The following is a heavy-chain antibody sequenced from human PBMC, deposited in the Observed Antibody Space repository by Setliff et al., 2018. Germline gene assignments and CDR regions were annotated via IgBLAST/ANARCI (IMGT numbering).Heavy chain of an antibody. CDR1: GYTFTGYY. D-gene: IGHD5-18*01. V-gene: IGHV1-46*01. Sequence: ASVKVSCKASGYTFTGYYLHWVRQAPGQGLEWMGIIDPSADYTNYAQKFQGRVTMTKDTPTTTVYMELSSLRSEDTAVYYCARAPLESGYYYGQGHYFDNWGQGTLVTVSS. CDR3: ARAPLESGYYYGQGHYFDN. CDR2: IDPSADYT. J-gene: IGHJ4*02.